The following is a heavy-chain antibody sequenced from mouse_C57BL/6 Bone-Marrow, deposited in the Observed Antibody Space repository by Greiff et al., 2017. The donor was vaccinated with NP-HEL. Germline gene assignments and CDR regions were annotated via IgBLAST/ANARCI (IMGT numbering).Heavy chain of an antibody. Sequence: VQLQESGPGLVQPSQSLSITCTVSGFSLTSYGVHWVRQPPGKGLEWLGVIWSGGSTDYNAAFISRLSISKDNSKSQVFFKMNSLQADDTAIYYCAGYDYDGTGLAYWGQGTLVTVSA. CDR2: IWSGGST. J-gene: IGHJ3*01. CDR1: GFSLTSYG. V-gene: IGHV2-4*01. D-gene: IGHD2-4*01. CDR3: AGYDYDGTGLAY.